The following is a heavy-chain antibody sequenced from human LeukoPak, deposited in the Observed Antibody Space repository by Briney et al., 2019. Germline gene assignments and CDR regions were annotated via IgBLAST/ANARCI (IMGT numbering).Heavy chain of an antibody. Sequence: SVKVSCKASGYTFTSYDIKWVRQATGQGREWMGWVNPNSGNTGYAQKFQGRVTMTRNTSISTAYMELRSLRSEATVVYYCARGDYGDYGGLGDYWGQGTLVTVSS. V-gene: IGHV1-8*01. CDR1: GYTFTSYD. D-gene: IGHD4-17*01. J-gene: IGHJ4*02. CDR3: ARGDYGDYGGLGDY. CDR2: VNPNSGNT.